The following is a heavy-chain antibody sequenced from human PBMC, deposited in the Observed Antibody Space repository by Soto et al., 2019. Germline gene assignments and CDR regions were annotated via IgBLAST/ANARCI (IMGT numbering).Heavy chain of an antibody. CDR1: GFTFSSYG. Sequence: HPGGSLRLSCAASGFTFSSYGMHWVRQAPGKGLEWVAVISYDGSNKYYADSVKGRFTISRDNSKNTLYLQMNSLRAEDTAVYYCATDYYGSGSYYQTPHYWGQGTLVTVSS. V-gene: IGHV3-30*03. CDR3: ATDYYGSGSYYQTPHY. CDR2: ISYDGSNK. D-gene: IGHD3-10*01. J-gene: IGHJ4*02.